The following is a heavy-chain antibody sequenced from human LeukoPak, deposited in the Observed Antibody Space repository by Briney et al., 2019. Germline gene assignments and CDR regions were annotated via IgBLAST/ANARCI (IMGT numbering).Heavy chain of an antibody. CDR3: AKVVLRYSGYNNLDY. Sequence: GGSLRLSCAASGFTFSSYSMNWVRQAPGKGLEWVSSISSSSSYIYYADSVKGRFTISRDNAKNSLYLQMNSLRAEDTAVYYCAKVVLRYSGYNNLDYWGQGTLVTVSS. CDR1: GFTFSSYS. CDR2: ISSSSSYI. V-gene: IGHV3-21*01. D-gene: IGHD5-12*01. J-gene: IGHJ4*02.